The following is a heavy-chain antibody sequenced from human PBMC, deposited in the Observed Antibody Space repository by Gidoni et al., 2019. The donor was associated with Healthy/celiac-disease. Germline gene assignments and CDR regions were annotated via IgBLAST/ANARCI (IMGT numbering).Heavy chain of an antibody. CDR3: ASLTKGTTGTTYPGGYYYYGMDV. V-gene: IGHV1-2*02. D-gene: IGHD1-1*01. CDR1: GYTFPGYY. J-gene: IGHJ6*02. CDR2: INPNSGGT. Sequence: QVQLVQSGAEVKKPGASVKVSCKASGYTFPGYYMPWVQQPPGQGLEWMGWINPNSGGTNYAQKLQGRVTMTRDTSISTAYMELSRLRSDDTAVYYCASLTKGTTGTTYPGGYYYYGMDVWGQGTTVTVSS.